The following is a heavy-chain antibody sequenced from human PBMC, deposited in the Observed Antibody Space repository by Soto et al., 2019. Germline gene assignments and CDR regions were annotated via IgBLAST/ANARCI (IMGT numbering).Heavy chain of an antibody. D-gene: IGHD2-15*01. CDR1: GYTFTSYY. CDR3: ARDLRGGTYCSGGSCYSPGMDV. J-gene: IGHJ6*02. Sequence: ASVKFSCKASGYTFTSYYMHWVRQAPGQGLEWMGIINPSGGSTSYAQKFQGRVTMTRDTSTSTVYMELSSLRSEDTAVYYCARDLRGGTYCSGGSCYSPGMDVWGQGTTVTVSS. V-gene: IGHV1-46*01. CDR2: INPSGGST.